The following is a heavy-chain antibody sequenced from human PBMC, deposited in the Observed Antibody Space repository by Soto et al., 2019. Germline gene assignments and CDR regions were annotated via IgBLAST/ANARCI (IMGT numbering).Heavy chain of an antibody. D-gene: IGHD2-2*01. J-gene: IGHJ3*02. Sequence: ASVKVSCKASGYTFTSYGISWVRQAPGQGLEWMGWISAYNGNTNYAQKLQGRVTMTTDTSTSTAYMELRSLRSDDTAVYYCARDLGYCSSTSCPPDAFAIWGQGTMVTVSS. CDR2: ISAYNGNT. V-gene: IGHV1-18*01. CDR3: ARDLGYCSSTSCPPDAFAI. CDR1: GYTFTSYG.